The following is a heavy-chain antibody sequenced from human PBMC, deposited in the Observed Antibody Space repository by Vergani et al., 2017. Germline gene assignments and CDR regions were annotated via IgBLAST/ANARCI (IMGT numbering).Heavy chain of an antibody. Sequence: QVQLQESGPGLVKPSGTLSLTCAVSGGSISSSNWWCWVRQPPGKGLEWIGEIYHSGSTNYNPSLKSRVTISVDKSKNQFSLKLSSVTAADTAVYYCARFLTGTTIYYYYGMDVWGQGTTVTVSS. D-gene: IGHD1-20*01. V-gene: IGHV4-4*02. CDR3: ARFLTGTTIYYYYGMDV. J-gene: IGHJ6*02. CDR2: IYHSGST. CDR1: GGSISSSNW.